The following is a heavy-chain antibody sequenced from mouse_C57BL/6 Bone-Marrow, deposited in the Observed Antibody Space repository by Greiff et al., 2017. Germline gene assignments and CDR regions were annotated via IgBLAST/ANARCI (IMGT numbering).Heavy chain of an antibody. CDR3: ARWTVVAKGWYFDV. CDR2: INPYNGGT. D-gene: IGHD1-1*01. J-gene: IGHJ1*03. V-gene: IGHV1-19*01. CDR1: GYTFTDYY. Sequence: VQLQQSGPVLVKPGASVKMSCKASGYTFTDYYMNWVKQSNGKSLEWIGVINPYNGGTSYNQKFKGKATLTVDKSSSTAYMELNSLTSEDSAVYYCARWTVVAKGWYFDVWGTGTTVTVSS.